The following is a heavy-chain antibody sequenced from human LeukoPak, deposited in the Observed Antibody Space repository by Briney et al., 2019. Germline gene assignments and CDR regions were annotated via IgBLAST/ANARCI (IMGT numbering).Heavy chain of an antibody. D-gene: IGHD2-21*02. CDR1: GYSFTSYW. CDR3: VRRNPLTQVAFDI. CDR2: IYPGDSDT. V-gene: IGHV5-51*01. J-gene: IGHJ3*02. Sequence: GESLKISCRGSGYSFTSYWIGWLRQMPGKGLEGMGIIYPGDSDTTYSPSFQGQVTISADKSISTPYLQWSNLKASDTAMYYCVRRNPLTQVAFDIWGQGTLVTVSS.